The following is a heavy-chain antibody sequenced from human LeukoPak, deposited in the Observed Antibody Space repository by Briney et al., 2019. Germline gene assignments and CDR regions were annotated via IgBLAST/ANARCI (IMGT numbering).Heavy chain of an antibody. D-gene: IGHD5-12*01. Sequence: SETLSLTCTVSGGSISSYYWGWIRQPPGKGLEWIGYIYYSGSTNYNPFLKSRVTISVDTSKNQFSLKLSSVTAADTAVYYCARDMRGYSGYDYFDYWGQGTLVTVSS. CDR2: IYYSGST. CDR3: ARDMRGYSGYDYFDY. V-gene: IGHV4-59*01. J-gene: IGHJ4*02. CDR1: GGSISSYY.